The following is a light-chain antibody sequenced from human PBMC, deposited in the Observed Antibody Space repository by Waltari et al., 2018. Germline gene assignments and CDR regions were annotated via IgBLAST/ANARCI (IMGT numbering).Light chain of an antibody. J-gene: IGLJ3*02. Sequence: QTVVTQEPSLSVSPGGTVTLTCTLSSGSLSTTSYATWYQQTPGHAPRTLVYKGNSRSSGVPDRFSGSILGNKAALTITGAQADDECDYYCSLYMGSGIWVFGGGTKLTVL. V-gene: IGLV8-61*01. CDR3: SLYMGSGIWV. CDR2: KGN. CDR1: SGSLSTTSY.